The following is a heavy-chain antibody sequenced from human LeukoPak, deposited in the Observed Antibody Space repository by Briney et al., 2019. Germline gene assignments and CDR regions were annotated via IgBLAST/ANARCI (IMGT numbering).Heavy chain of an antibody. Sequence: GRSLRLSCAASEFIFSNYAMHWVRQAPGKGLEWVAVTSYDGSNKYYADSVKGRFTISRDNSKNTLYLQMNSLRPEDTALYYCARVSERLLPSFKWFDPWGQGTLVTVSS. V-gene: IGHV3-30-3*01. CDR3: ARVSERLLPSFKWFDP. CDR2: TSYDGSNK. D-gene: IGHD2-21*02. CDR1: EFIFSNYA. J-gene: IGHJ5*02.